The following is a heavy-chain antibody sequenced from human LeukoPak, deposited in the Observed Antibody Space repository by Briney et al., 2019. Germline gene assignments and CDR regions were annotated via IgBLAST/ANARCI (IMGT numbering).Heavy chain of an antibody. CDR2: IYYSGST. Sequence: SETLSLTCTVSGGSISSSSYYWGWIRQPPGKELEWIGSIYYSGSTYYNPSLKSRVTISVDTSKNQFSLKLSSVIAADTAVYYCARPAVAGPYAFDIWGQGTMVTVSS. CDR1: GGSISSSSYY. D-gene: IGHD6-19*01. J-gene: IGHJ3*02. CDR3: ARPAVAGPYAFDI. V-gene: IGHV4-39*01.